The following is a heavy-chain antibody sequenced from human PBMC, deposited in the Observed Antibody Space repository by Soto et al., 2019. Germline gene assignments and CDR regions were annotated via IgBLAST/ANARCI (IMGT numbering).Heavy chain of an antibody. CDR3: NTPSRASCSGGNCYDY. CDR1: GFTFSDSA. J-gene: IGHJ4*02. D-gene: IGHD2-15*01. Sequence: GGSLRLSCAASGFTFSDSAVHWVRQASGKGLEWVGRIRSKANNYATTYGAPVKGRFTISRDDSKNTAYLQMDSLKTEDTAVYFCNTPSRASCSGGNCYDYWGQGTLVTVSS. CDR2: IRSKANNYAT. V-gene: IGHV3-73*01.